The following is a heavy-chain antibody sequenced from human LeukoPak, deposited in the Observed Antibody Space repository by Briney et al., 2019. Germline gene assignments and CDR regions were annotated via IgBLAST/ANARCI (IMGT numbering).Heavy chain of an antibody. CDR3: AKGLSSGYSGSDY. Sequence: GGSLRLSCAASGFTLSSYAMHCVRQAPGKGLEWVAVISYDGSNKYYADSVKGRFTISRDNSKNTLFLQMNSLRAEDTSVYHCAKGLSSGYSGSDYWGQGTLVTVSS. CDR1: GFTLSSYA. D-gene: IGHD3-22*01. J-gene: IGHJ4*02. CDR2: ISYDGSNK. V-gene: IGHV3-30*04.